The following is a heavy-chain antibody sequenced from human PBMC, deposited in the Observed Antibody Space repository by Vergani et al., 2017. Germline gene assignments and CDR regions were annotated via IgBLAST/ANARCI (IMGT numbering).Heavy chain of an antibody. J-gene: IGHJ4*02. V-gene: IGHV3-30*02. CDR3: ARGDYDFWSGTDY. D-gene: IGHD3-3*01. Sequence: QVQLVESGGGVVQPGGSLRLSCAASGFTFSSYGMHWVRQAPGKGLEWVAFIRYDGSNKYYADSVKGRFTISRDNSKNTLYLQMNSLRAEDTAVYHCARGDYDFWSGTDYWGQGTLVTVSS. CDR1: GFTFSSYG. CDR2: IRYDGSNK.